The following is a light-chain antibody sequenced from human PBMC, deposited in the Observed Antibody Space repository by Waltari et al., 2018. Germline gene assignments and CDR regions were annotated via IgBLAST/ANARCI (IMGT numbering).Light chain of an antibody. Sequence: QSALTQPRSVSGSPGQSVTISCTGTSSDVGAYNFVSWYQQHPGKAPKLLLYDVSKWPSGVPDRLSGSKSGDTASLTISGLQAEDEGDYYCCSYAGSFSWVFGGGTKLTVL. CDR1: SSDVGAYNF. J-gene: IGLJ3*02. CDR2: DVS. V-gene: IGLV2-11*01. CDR3: CSYAGSFSWV.